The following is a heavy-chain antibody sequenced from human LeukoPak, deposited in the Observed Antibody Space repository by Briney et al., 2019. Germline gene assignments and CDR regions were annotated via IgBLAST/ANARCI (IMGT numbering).Heavy chain of an antibody. V-gene: IGHV3-66*01. CDR2: IYSDGYT. Sequence: GGSLRLSCAASGFTVSSNFMSWVRQAPGKGLERVSVIYSDGYTYYADSVKGRFTISRDNSKNTLYLQMNSLRAEDTAVYYCAREIVGARRYGMDVRGQGTTVTVSS. D-gene: IGHD1-26*01. CDR1: GFTVSSNF. J-gene: IGHJ6*02. CDR3: AREIVGARRYGMDV.